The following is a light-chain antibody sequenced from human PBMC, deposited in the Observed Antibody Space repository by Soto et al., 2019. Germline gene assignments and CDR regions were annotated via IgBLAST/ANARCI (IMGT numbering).Light chain of an antibody. CDR1: QSTSSW. J-gene: IGKJ2*01. Sequence: DIQMTQSPSTLSASVGDRVTITCRASQSTSSWLAWYQQKPGKAPKLLIYDASNLESGVPSRFSGSGSGTEFTLTISSLQPDDFATYYCQQYNSYSEYTFGQGTKVDIK. V-gene: IGKV1-5*01. CDR3: QQYNSYSEYT. CDR2: DAS.